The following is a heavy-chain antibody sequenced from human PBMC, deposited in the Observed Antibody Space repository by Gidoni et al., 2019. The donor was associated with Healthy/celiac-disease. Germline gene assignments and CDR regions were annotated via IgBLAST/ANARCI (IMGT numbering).Heavy chain of an antibody. CDR2: ISSSGSTR. V-gene: IGHV3-11*01. D-gene: IGHD3-9*01. J-gene: IGHJ4*02. Sequence: VRLVESGGGLDNPGGSLRLSCAASGFTFSDYYMSWRRQAPGRGLEWVSYISSSGSTRYYADSVKGRFTISRDNAKNSLYLQMNSLRAEDTAVYYCARNDWFLWGQGTLVTVSS. CDR3: ARNDWFL. CDR1: GFTFSDYY.